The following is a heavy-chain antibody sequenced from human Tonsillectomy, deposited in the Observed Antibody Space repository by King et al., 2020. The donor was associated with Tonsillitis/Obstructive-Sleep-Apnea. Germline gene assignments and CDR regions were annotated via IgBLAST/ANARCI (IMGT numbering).Heavy chain of an antibody. Sequence: TLKESGPALVKPTQTLTLTCSFSGFSLSTSGMSVSWIRQPPGKALEWLARIDWDDDKYYSTSLKTRHTISKETSKNQVVLTMTNMDPVDTAPYYCARSPVATTYYYYYMDVWGKGTTVTVSS. V-gene: IGHV2-70*11. D-gene: IGHD5-12*01. CDR3: ARSPVATTYYYYYMDV. CDR2: IDWDDDK. J-gene: IGHJ6*03. CDR1: GFSLSTSGMS.